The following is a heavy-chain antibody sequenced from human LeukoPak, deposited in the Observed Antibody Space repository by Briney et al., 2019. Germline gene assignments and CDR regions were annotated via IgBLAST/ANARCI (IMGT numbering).Heavy chain of an antibody. CDR2: IYHSGST. CDR1: GYSISSGYY. Sequence: SETLSLTCTVSGYSISSGYYWAWIRQPPGKGLEWIGSIYHSGSTYYNPSLKSRVTISVDTSKNQFSLKLSSVTAADTAVYYCAREGPTSFSDYWGQGTLVTVSS. J-gene: IGHJ4*02. CDR3: AREGPTSFSDY. D-gene: IGHD1-1*01. V-gene: IGHV4-38-2*02.